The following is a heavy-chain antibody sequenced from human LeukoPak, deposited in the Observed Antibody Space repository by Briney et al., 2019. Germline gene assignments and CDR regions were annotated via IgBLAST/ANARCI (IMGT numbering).Heavy chain of an antibody. J-gene: IGHJ4*02. D-gene: IGHD5-24*01. CDR3: ARGLRDGYNRPFDY. CDR2: IYHSGST. CDR1: GGSISSSNW. V-gene: IGHV4-4*02. Sequence: PSGTLSLTCAVSGGSISSSNWWSWVRQPPGKGLEWIGEIYHSGSTNYNPSLKSRVTISVDKSKNQLSLKLSSVTAADTAVYYCARGLRDGYNRPFDYWGQGILVTVSS.